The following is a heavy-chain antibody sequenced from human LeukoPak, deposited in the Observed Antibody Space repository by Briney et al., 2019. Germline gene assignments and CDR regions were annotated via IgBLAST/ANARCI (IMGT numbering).Heavy chain of an antibody. CDR3: ARDKEYCGGDCSYWYFDL. CDR1: RGSINNYY. CDR2: IYSSGST. D-gene: IGHD2-21*02. Sequence: PSETLSLTCTVPRGSINNYYWSWIRQPAGKGLEWIGRIYSSGSTNYNPSLKSRVTMSVDTSMHQFSLNLSSVTAADTAVYYCARDKEYCGGDCSYWYFDLWGRGTAVTVSS. J-gene: IGHJ2*01. V-gene: IGHV4-4*07.